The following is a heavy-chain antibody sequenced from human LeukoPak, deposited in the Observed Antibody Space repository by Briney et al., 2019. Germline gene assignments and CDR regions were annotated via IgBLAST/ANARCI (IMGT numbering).Heavy chain of an antibody. V-gene: IGHV3-23*01. D-gene: IGHD6-13*01. J-gene: IGHJ2*01. CDR3: AQQQLDDWYFDL. Sequence: GGSLRLSCAASGFTFSSYAMSWVRQAPGKGLEWASAISGSGGSTYYADSVKGRFTISRDNSKNTLYLQMNSLRAEDTAVYYCAQQQLDDWYFDLWGRGTLVTVSS. CDR1: GFTFSSYA. CDR2: ISGSGGST.